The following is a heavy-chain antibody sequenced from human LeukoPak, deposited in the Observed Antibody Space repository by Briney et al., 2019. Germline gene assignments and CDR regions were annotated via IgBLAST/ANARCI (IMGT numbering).Heavy chain of an antibody. CDR3: ARGGIQVSGIDEFDY. D-gene: IGHD6-19*01. CDR2: IGIRGDT. V-gene: IGHV3-13*01. Sequence: GGSLRLSCAAFGFTFSKDDFHWVRQVIGKGLEWVSAIGIRGDTHYSGSVKGRFTISRENAESSLYLQMNSLRAEDTAVYYCARGGIQVSGIDEFDYWGQGTLVTVSS. J-gene: IGHJ4*02. CDR1: GFTFSKDD.